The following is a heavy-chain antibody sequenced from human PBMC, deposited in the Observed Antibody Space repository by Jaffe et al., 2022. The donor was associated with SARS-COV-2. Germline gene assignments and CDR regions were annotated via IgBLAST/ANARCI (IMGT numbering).Heavy chain of an antibody. D-gene: IGHD1-26*01. CDR2: ISYDGSNK. J-gene: IGHJ4*02. CDR3: AKPYLGEWELLLDY. V-gene: IGHV3-30*18. CDR1: GFTFSSYG. Sequence: QVQLVESGGGVVQPGRSLRLSCAASGFTFSSYGMHWVRQAPGKGLEWVAVISYDGSNKYYADSVKGRFTISRDNSKNTLYLQMNSLRAEDTAVYYCAKPYLGEWELLLDYWGQGTLVTVSS.